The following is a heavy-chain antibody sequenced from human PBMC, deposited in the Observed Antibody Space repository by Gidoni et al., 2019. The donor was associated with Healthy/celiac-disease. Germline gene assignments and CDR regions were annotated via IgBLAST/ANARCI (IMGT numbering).Heavy chain of an antibody. Sequence: QVQLVQSGAEVKKPGSSVKGSCKASGGTFSSYAIRCVRQAPGHRPEASAMSWVRQAPGQGLEWMGGIIPIFGTANYAQKFQGRVTITADESTSTAYMELSSLRSEDTAVYYCARKGEGSGWYGDWFDPWGQGTLVTVSS. CDR3: ARKGEGSGWYGDWFDP. CDR1: GGTFSSYA. J-gene: IGHJ5*02. CDR2: IIPIFGTA. D-gene: IGHD6-19*01. V-gene: IGHV1-69*01.